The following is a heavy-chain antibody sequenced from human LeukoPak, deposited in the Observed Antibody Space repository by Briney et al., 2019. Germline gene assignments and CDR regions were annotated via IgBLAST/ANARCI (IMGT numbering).Heavy chain of an antibody. D-gene: IGHD3-10*01. CDR2: IYSSGST. CDR1: GGSIRGYY. CDR3: ARVFDSGSQAYFYYMDV. Sequence: PSETLSLTCNVSGGSIRGYYWSWIRQPPGKGLEWIGYIYSSGSTNYNPSLKSRVTMSVDTSKNQFALKVSSVTAADTAVYYCARVFDSGSQAYFYYMDVWGKGTTVTISS. J-gene: IGHJ6*03. V-gene: IGHV4-59*01.